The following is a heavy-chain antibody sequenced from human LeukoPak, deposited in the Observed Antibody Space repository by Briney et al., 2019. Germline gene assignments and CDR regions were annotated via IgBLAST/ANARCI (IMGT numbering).Heavy chain of an antibody. D-gene: IGHD6-13*01. CDR2: IIPIFGTA. CDR1: GYTFTNYY. J-gene: IGHJ5*02. Sequence: SVKVSCKASGYTFTNYYMHWVRQAPGQGLEWMGGIIPIFGTANYAQKFQGRVTITADESTSTAYMELSSLRSEDTAVYYCAREIITAAAGNWFDPWGQGTLVTVSS. V-gene: IGHV1-69*13. CDR3: AREIITAAAGNWFDP.